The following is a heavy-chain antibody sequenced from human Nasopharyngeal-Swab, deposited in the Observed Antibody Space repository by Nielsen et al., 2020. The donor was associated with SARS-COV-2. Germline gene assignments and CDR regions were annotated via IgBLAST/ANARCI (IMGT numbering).Heavy chain of an antibody. D-gene: IGHD3-3*01. J-gene: IGHJ6*02. V-gene: IGHV4-4*07. Sequence: SETLSLTCTVSGGSISSYYWSWIRQPAGKGLEWIGRIYTSGSTNYNPSLKSRVTMSVDTSKNQFSLKLSSVTAADTAVYYCARGSRFTIFGVVPDYHYGMDVWGQGTTVTVSS. CDR2: IYTSGST. CDR1: GGSISSYY. CDR3: ARGSRFTIFGVVPDYHYGMDV.